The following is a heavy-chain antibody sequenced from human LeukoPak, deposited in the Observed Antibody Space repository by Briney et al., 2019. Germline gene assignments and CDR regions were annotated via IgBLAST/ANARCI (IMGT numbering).Heavy chain of an antibody. CDR1: GYTFTGYY. Sequence: ASVKVSCKASGYTFTGYYMHWVRQAPGQGLEWMGWTNPNSGGTNYAQKFQGRVTMTRDTSISTAYMELSRLTSDDTAVYYCARGYCTNGVCSIPGGYWGQGTLVTVSS. J-gene: IGHJ4*02. CDR3: ARGYCTNGVCSIPGGY. D-gene: IGHD2-8*01. CDR2: TNPNSGGT. V-gene: IGHV1-2*02.